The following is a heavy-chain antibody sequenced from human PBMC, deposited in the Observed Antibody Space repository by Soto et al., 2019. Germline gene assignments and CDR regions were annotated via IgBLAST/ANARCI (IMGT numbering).Heavy chain of an antibody. CDR1: GGSISSGDYY. CDR3: ARVYDSSGYYLVIHAFDI. J-gene: IGHJ3*02. D-gene: IGHD3-22*01. CDR2: IYYSGST. Sequence: PSETLSLTCTVSGGSISSGDYYWSWIRQPPGKGLEWIGYIYYSGSTYYNTSLKSRVTISVDTSKNQFSLKLSSVTAADTAVYYCARVYDSSGYYLVIHAFDIWGQGTMVTVSS. V-gene: IGHV4-30-4*01.